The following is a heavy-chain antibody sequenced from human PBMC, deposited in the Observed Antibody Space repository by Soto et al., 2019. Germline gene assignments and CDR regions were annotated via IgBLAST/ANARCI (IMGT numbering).Heavy chain of an antibody. CDR3: ARTMSMRECQLLYGFEY. J-gene: IGHJ4*02. CDR2: ISYDGSNK. Sequence: PGGSLRLSCAASGFTFSSYGMPGVRQAPGKGLEWVAVISYDGSNKYYADSVKGRFTISRDNSKSTLYLQMKSLRAEDTAVYYCARTMSMRECQLLYGFEYWGQGTMVTVSS. V-gene: IGHV3-30*03. D-gene: IGHD2-2*02. CDR1: GFTFSSYG.